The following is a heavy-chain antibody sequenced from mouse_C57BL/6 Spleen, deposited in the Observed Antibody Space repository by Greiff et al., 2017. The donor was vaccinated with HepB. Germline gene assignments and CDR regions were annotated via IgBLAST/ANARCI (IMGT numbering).Heavy chain of an antibody. J-gene: IGHJ2*01. CDR3: ARRGPFDY. D-gene: IGHD3-3*01. Sequence: VQLQQSGAELVRPGSSVKLSCKASGYTFTSYWMHWVKQRPIQGLEWIGNIDPSDSETHYNQKFKDKATLTVDKSSSTAYMQLSSLTSEDSAVYYCARRGPFDYWGQGTTLTVSS. V-gene: IGHV1-52*01. CDR1: GYTFTSYW. CDR2: IDPSDSET.